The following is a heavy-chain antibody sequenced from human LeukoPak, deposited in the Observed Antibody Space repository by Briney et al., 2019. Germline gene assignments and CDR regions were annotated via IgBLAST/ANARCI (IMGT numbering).Heavy chain of an antibody. V-gene: IGHV3-23*01. CDR3: AKSPMIVVPYYFDY. CDR2: ISGSGGST. Sequence: GGSLRLSCAASGFTFSNAWMSWVRQAPGKGLEWVSAISGSGGSTYYADSVKGRFTISRDNSKNTLYLQMNSLRAEDTAVYYCAKSPMIVVPYYFDYWGQGTLVTVSS. CDR1: GFTFSNAW. D-gene: IGHD3-22*01. J-gene: IGHJ4*02.